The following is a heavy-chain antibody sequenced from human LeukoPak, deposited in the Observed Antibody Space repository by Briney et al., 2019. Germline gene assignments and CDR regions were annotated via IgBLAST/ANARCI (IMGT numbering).Heavy chain of an antibody. V-gene: IGHV4-39*01. CDR3: ARVVYSISSRCDY. CDR1: GGSISSSDYY. Sequence: SETLSLTCTVSGGSISSSDYYWGWIRQPPGRGLEWIGSIYYSGSTYYNPSLKSRVTISVDTSKNQFSLKLSSVTAADTAVYYCARVVYSISSRCDYWGQGTLVTVSS. CDR2: IYYSGST. D-gene: IGHD6-6*01. J-gene: IGHJ4*02.